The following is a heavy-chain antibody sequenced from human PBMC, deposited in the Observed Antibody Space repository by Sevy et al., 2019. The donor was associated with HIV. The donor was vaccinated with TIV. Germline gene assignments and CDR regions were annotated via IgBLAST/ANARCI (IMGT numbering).Heavy chain of an antibody. V-gene: IGHV3-23*01. CDR2: ISGSGGST. Sequence: GGSLRLSCAASGFTFSSYAMSWVRQAPGKGLEWVSGISGSGGSTYYADSVKGRFTISRDNSKNTLYLQMNSLRAEDTAVYYCAKTNYYDSSGSSIGDYFDYWGQGTLVTVSS. CDR1: GFTFSSYA. D-gene: IGHD3-22*01. CDR3: AKTNYYDSSGSSIGDYFDY. J-gene: IGHJ4*02.